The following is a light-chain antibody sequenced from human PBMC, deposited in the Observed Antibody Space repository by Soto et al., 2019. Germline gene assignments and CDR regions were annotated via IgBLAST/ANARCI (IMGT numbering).Light chain of an antibody. J-gene: IGKJ4*01. Sequence: EIVLTQSPGTLSLSPGERATLSCRASQSVSSSYLAWYQQKPGQAPRLLIYGASSRATGIPDRFSGSGSGTDFSLTISRLEPEDFAVYYSQQYGSSFFFGGGTKVEIK. CDR2: GAS. V-gene: IGKV3-20*01. CDR3: QQYGSSFF. CDR1: QSVSSSY.